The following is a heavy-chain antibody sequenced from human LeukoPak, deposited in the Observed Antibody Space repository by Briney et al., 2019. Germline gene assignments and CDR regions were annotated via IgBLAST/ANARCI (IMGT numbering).Heavy chain of an antibody. CDR1: GYTFTGYY. D-gene: IGHD5-12*01. J-gene: IGHJ4*02. V-gene: IGHV1-2*02. Sequence: ASVKVSCKASGYTFTGYYMHWVRQAPGQGLEWMGWINPNSGGTNYAQKFQGRVTMTRDTSISTAYMELSSLRSEDTAVYYCARGRIVAIYFDYWGQGTLVTVSS. CDR2: INPNSGGT. CDR3: ARGRIVAIYFDY.